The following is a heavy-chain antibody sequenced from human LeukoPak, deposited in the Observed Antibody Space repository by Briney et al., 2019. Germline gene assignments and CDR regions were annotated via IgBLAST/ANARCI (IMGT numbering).Heavy chain of an antibody. CDR2: IYPGDSDT. Sequence: PGESLKISCKGSGYSFTSYWIGWVRQIPGKGLEWMGIIYPGDSDTRYSPSFQGQVTISADKSISTAYLQWSSLKASDTAMYYCARLDIVVVVAARTGAFDIWGQGTMVTVSS. CDR3: ARLDIVVVVAARTGAFDI. D-gene: IGHD2-15*01. J-gene: IGHJ3*02. CDR1: GYSFTSYW. V-gene: IGHV5-51*01.